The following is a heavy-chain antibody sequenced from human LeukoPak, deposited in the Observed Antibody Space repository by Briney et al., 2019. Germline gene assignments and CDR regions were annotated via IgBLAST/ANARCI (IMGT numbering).Heavy chain of an antibody. Sequence: SETLSLTCTVSGGSISSGGYYWSWIRQHPGKGLEWIGYIYYSGSTYYNPSLKSRVTISVDTSKNQFSLKLSSVTAADTAVYYCARQYGGRGYSYGDDAFDIWGQGTKVTVSS. CDR1: GGSISSGGYY. CDR3: ARQYGGRGYSYGDDAFDI. CDR2: IYYSGST. V-gene: IGHV4-31*03. J-gene: IGHJ3*02. D-gene: IGHD5-18*01.